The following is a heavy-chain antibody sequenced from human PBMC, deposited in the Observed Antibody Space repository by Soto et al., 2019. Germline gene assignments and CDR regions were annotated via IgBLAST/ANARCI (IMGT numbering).Heavy chain of an antibody. CDR2: ISSSSSYI. CDR1: GFTFSSYS. V-gene: IGHV3-21*01. D-gene: IGHD4-17*01. CDR3: ARLTSEDDAFDI. J-gene: IGHJ3*02. Sequence: GGSLRLSCAASGFTFSSYSMSWVRQAPGKGLEWVSSISSSSSYIYYADSVKGRFTISRDNAKNSLYLQMNSLRAEDTAVYYCARLTSEDDAFDIWGQGTMVTVSS.